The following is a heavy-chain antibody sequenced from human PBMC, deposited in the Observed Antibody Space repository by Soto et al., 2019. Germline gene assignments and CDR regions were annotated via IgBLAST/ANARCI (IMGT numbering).Heavy chain of an antibody. CDR3: ERHNAGSGWFSDY. J-gene: IGHJ4*02. D-gene: IGHD6-19*01. V-gene: IGHV5-10-1*01. CDR1: GYSFTSYW. CDR2: IDPSDSYT. Sequence: RISCKGSGYSFTSYWISWVRQMPGKGLEWMGRIDPSDSYTNYSPSFQGHVTISADKSISTAYLQWSSLKASDTAMYYCERHNAGSGWFSDYWGQGALVTVSA.